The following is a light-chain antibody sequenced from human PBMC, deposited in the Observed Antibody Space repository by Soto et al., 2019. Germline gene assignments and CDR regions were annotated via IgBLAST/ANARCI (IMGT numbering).Light chain of an antibody. V-gene: IGLV2-14*03. CDR1: SSDVGGYNY. J-gene: IGLJ1*01. CDR2: DVS. CDR3: SSYTTSDTLV. Sequence: QSALTQDASVSGSPGQSITIFCTGTSSDVGGYNYVSWYQQYPGKAPKLMIYDVSSRPSGVSNRFSGSKSGNTASLTISGLQADDEADYYCSSYTTSDTLVFGTGTKVTVL.